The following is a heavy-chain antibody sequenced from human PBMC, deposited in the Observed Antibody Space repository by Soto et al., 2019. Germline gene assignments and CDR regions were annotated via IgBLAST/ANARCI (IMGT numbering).Heavy chain of an antibody. D-gene: IGHD3-9*01. CDR2: ISKDGNYE. J-gene: IGHJ6*02. Sequence: QVQLVESGGGVVQPGKSLRLSCVASGFTLSDYSMQWVRQAPGKGLEWVAVISKDGNYEDYAYSVKGRFTISRDNSKNALYLQMNTLRNEDTALYYCARDWGDTLAGPPLGYGMDVWGQGTTVTVSS. CDR1: GFTLSDYS. V-gene: IGHV3-30-3*01. CDR3: ARDWGDTLAGPPLGYGMDV.